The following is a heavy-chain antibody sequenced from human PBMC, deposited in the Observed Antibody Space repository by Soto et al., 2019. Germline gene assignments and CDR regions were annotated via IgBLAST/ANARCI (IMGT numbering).Heavy chain of an antibody. J-gene: IGHJ6*02. Sequence: ASVKVSCKASGYTFTSYAMHWVRQAPGQRLEWMGWINAGNGNTKYSQKLQGRVTITRDTSASTAYMELSSLRSEDTAVYYCARGGYSYGYYGMDVWGQGTTVTVSS. V-gene: IGHV1-3*01. CDR3: ARGGYSYGYYGMDV. CDR1: GYTFTSYA. CDR2: INAGNGNT. D-gene: IGHD5-18*01.